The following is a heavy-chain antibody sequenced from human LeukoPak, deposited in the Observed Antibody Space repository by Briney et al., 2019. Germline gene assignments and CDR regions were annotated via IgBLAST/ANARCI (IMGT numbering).Heavy chain of an antibody. CDR1: GGSISSSGYY. D-gene: IGHD3-3*01. J-gene: IGHJ4*02. Sequence: PSETLSLTCTVSGGSISSSGYYWGWIRQPPGKGLEWIGSIYYSGSTYYNPSLKSRVTISVDTSKNQFSLKLSSVTAADTAVYYCARGSLPYDFWSGYYTPRPFDYWGQGTLVTVSS. CDR3: ARGSLPYDFWSGYYTPRPFDY. V-gene: IGHV4-39*07. CDR2: IYYSGST.